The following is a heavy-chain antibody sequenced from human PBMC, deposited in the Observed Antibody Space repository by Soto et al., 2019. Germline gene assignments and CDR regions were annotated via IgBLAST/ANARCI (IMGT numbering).Heavy chain of an antibody. CDR2: ISSGGTTI. D-gene: IGHD6-13*01. CDR3: ARELSSSSWYRWFDP. CDR1: GFTFSNYN. Sequence: GGSLRLSCAASGFTFSNYNMNWVRQAPGKGLQWVSYISSGGTTIYYADSVRGRFTISRDNAKNSLYLQMNSLRAEDTAVYYCARELSSSSWYRWFDPWGQGPLVTAPQ. J-gene: IGHJ5*02. V-gene: IGHV3-48*01.